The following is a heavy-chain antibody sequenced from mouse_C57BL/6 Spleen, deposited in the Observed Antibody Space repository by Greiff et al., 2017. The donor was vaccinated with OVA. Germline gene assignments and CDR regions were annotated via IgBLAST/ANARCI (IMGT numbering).Heavy chain of an antibody. V-gene: IGHV1-50*01. CDR1: GYTFTSYW. D-gene: IGHD2-1*01. Sequence: VQLQQPGAELVKPGASVKLSCKASGYTFTSYWMQWVKQRPGQGLEWIGEIDPSASYTNYPQKFKGKATLTVDTSSSTAYRQLSSLTSEDSAVYYGARRYGNYGAWCADWGQGTLVTVAA. J-gene: IGHJ3*01. CDR3: ARRYGNYGAWCAD. CDR2: IDPSASYT.